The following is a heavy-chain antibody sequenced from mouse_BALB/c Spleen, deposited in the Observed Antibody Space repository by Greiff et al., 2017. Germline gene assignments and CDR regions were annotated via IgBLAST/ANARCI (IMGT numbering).Heavy chain of an antibody. CDR1: GDSITSGY. J-gene: IGHJ4*01. CDR3: ARYWVRRESYYAIDY. D-gene: IGHD2-14*01. V-gene: IGHV3-8*02. CDR2: ISYSGST. Sequence: EVQLQESGPSLVKPSQTLSLTCSVTGDSITSGYWNWIRKFPGNKLEYMGYISYSGSTYYNPSLKSRISITRDTSKNQYYLQLNSVTTEDTATYYCARYWVRRESYYAIDYWGQGTSVTVSS.